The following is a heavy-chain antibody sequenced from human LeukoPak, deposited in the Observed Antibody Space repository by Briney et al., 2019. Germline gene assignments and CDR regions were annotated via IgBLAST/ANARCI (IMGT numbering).Heavy chain of an antibody. D-gene: IGHD3-22*01. CDR2: ISSSGSTI. CDR1: GFTFSSYE. CDR3: ARDGDSSGYYDLGY. V-gene: IGHV3-48*03. Sequence: GGSLRLSCGASGFTFSSYEMSWVRQAPGKGLEWVSYISSSGSTIYYADSVKGRFTISRDNAKNSLYLQMNSLRAEDTAVYYCARDGDSSGYYDLGYWGQGTLVTVSS. J-gene: IGHJ4*02.